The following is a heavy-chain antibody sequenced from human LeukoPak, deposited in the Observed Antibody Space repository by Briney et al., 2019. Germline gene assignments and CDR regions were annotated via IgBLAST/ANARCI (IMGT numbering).Heavy chain of an antibody. J-gene: IGHJ4*02. CDR1: GITLSNYS. CDR2: MSDSGGRT. Sequence: QAGGSLRLSCAVSGITLSNYSMSWVRQAPGKGLEWVAGMSDSGGRTNYADSVKGRFTISRDNPKNTLYLQMNSLRAEDTAVYFCAKRGVVIRVILVGFHKEAYYFDSWGQGALVTVSS. CDR3: AKRGVVIRVILVGFHKEAYYFDS. D-gene: IGHD3-22*01. V-gene: IGHV3-23*01.